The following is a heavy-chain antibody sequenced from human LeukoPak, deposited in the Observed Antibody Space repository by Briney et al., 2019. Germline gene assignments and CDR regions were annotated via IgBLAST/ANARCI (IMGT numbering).Heavy chain of an antibody. CDR2: IIHSGSI. J-gene: IGHJ6*03. CDR3: ARGLPRYYGSGSYRAV. V-gene: IGHV4-34*01. CDR1: GGSFSDYY. Sequence: SETLSLTCTVYGGSFSDYYWSWIRQPPGKGLEWIGEIIHSGSINYNPSLKSRVTISLDTSKNQFSLKLSSVTAADTAVYYCARGLPRYYGSGSYRAVWGKGTTVTVSS. D-gene: IGHD3-10*01.